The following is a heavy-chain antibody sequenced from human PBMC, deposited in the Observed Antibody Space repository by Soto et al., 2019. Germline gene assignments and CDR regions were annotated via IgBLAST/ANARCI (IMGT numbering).Heavy chain of an antibody. Sequence: SPTLSLTFAITGDSVASNSAGWSVVRQSPSRGLEWLGRTYYRSKWYYEYAVSVRGRITINPDTSKNQYSLQLNSVTPEDTAVYFCARGEQYSGRIFDYWGQGTLVTVSS. D-gene: IGHD1-26*01. CDR2: TYYRSKWYY. J-gene: IGHJ4*01. CDR1: GDSVASNSAG. V-gene: IGHV6-1*01. CDR3: ARGEQYSGRIFDY.